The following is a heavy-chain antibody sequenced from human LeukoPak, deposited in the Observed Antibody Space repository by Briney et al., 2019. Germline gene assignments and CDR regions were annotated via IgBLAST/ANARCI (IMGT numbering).Heavy chain of an antibody. CDR3: ARGGTHYYDSSAYYSP. V-gene: IGHV3-72*01. Sequence: GGSLRLSCAASGFTFSDHYMDWVRQAPGKGLEWVGRTRNKANSYSTEYAASVKGRFTISRDESKNSLYLRMNSLKTEDTAVYYCARGGTHYYDSSAYYSPWGQGTLVTVSS. D-gene: IGHD3-22*01. CDR1: GFTFSDHY. CDR2: TRNKANSYST. J-gene: IGHJ5*02.